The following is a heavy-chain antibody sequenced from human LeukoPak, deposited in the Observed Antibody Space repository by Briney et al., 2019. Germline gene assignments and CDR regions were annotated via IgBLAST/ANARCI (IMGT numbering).Heavy chain of an antibody. CDR3: ARDKFGDSSSPGWFDP. CDR1: GYTFTGYY. D-gene: IGHD6-6*01. Sequence: AASVKVSCKASGYTFTGYYMHWVRQAPGQGLEWMGWINPNSGGTNYAQKFQGRVTMTRDTSISTAYMELSRLRSDDTAVYYCARDKFGDSSSPGWFDPWGQGTLVTVSS. J-gene: IGHJ5*02. CDR2: INPNSGGT. V-gene: IGHV1-2*02.